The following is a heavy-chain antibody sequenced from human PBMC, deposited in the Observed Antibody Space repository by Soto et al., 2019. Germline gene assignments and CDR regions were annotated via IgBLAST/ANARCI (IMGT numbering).Heavy chain of an antibody. J-gene: IGHJ6*02. D-gene: IGHD1-7*01. CDR2: ISYDGSNT. CDR3: AREGLITGTRYYYYGMDV. V-gene: IGHV3-30*03. CDR1: GFTFSNYG. Sequence: GGSLRLSCAASGFTFSNYGMHWVRQAPGKGLEWVAVISYDGSNTYYADSVKGRFTISRDNSKNTLYLQMNSLRAEDTAVYYCAREGLITGTRYYYYGMDVWGQGTTVTVSS.